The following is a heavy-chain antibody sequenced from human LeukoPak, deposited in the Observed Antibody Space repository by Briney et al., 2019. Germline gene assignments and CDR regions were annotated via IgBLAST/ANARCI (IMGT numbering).Heavy chain of an antibody. CDR2: ISSSGSTI. D-gene: IGHD3-10*01. J-gene: IGHJ4*02. CDR3: ARDQSQYYYGSGTDY. Sequence: PGGSLRLSCTASGFTFSDYYMSWIRQAPGKGLEWVSYISSSGSTIYYADSVKGRFTISRDNAKNSLYLQMNSLRAEDTAVYYCARDQSQYYYGSGTDYWGQGTLVTVSS. V-gene: IGHV3-11*04. CDR1: GFTFSDYY.